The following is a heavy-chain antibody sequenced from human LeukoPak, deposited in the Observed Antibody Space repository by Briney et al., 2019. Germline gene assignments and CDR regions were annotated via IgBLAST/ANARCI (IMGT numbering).Heavy chain of an antibody. CDR3: STGYGSGSREFDY. Sequence: ASVTVSCKASGYTFTSYDINWVRQATGQGLEWMGWMNPKSGNTGYVQNFQGRVTMTRNTSITTAYMELSSLRSEDTAVYYCSTGYGSGSREFDYWGQGTLVTVSS. J-gene: IGHJ4*02. V-gene: IGHV1-8*01. CDR2: MNPKSGNT. CDR1: GYTFTSYD. D-gene: IGHD3-10*01.